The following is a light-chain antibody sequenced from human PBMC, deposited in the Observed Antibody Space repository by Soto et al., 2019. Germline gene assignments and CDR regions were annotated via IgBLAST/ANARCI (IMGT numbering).Light chain of an antibody. V-gene: IGKV1-39*01. CDR3: QQSSRTPLT. CDR1: QSIDSY. CDR2: AAS. Sequence: DIQMTQSPSSLSASVGDRVTITCRASQSIDSYLNWYQQKPGKAPKLLIYAASSLQSGVPSRFSGSGSGTDFTLTITSLQSEDFATYYCQQSSRTPLTFGGGTKVDIK. J-gene: IGKJ4*01.